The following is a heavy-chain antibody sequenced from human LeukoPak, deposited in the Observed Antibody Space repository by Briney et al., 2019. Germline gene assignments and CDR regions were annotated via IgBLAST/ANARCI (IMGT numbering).Heavy chain of an antibody. CDR1: GGSISSGDYY. D-gene: IGHD6-13*01. Sequence: SETLSLTCTVSGGSISSGDYYWSWLRQPPGKGLEWIGYIYYSGSTYYNPSLKSRFTISVDTSKNQFSLKLSYVTAADTAVYYCARGYSSSWSPDAFDIWGQGTMVTVSS. V-gene: IGHV4-30-4*01. CDR2: IYYSGST. J-gene: IGHJ3*02. CDR3: ARGYSSSWSPDAFDI.